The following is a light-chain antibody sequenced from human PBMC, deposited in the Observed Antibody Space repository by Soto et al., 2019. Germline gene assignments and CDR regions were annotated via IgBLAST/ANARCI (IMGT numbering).Light chain of an antibody. V-gene: IGLV2-14*01. CDR2: DVT. CDR3: SSYTGSSTS. CDR1: SSDVGRYNY. J-gene: IGLJ3*02. Sequence: QSALTQPASVSGSPGQSITISCTGTSSDVGRYNYVSWYQQHPGKAPKLIIYDVTYRPSGVSDRFSGSKSGSTASLTISVLQAEDEADYYCSSYTGSSTSFGGGTKLTVL.